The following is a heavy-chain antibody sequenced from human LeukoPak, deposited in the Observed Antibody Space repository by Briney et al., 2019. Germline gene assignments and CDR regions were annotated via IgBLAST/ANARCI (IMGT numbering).Heavy chain of an antibody. D-gene: IGHD3-22*01. CDR2: IKLDGSEK. J-gene: IGHJ4*02. CDR3: ARGDSSACPDY. Sequence: PGGSLRLSCAASGFTFSNYWMSWVRQAPGKGLEWVANIKLDGSEKDYVDSVKGRFTISRDNAKNSLYLLMNSLRAEDTAVYYCARGDSSACPDYWGQGTLVTVSS. CDR1: GFTFSNYW. V-gene: IGHV3-7*03.